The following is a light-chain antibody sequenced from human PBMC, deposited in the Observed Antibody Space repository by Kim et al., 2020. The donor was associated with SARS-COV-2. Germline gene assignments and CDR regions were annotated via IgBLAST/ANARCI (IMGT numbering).Light chain of an antibody. CDR2: DAC. J-gene: IGKJ5*01. Sequence: PGEGAPLSCRASQGVGDFLDWYQQRPGQAPSLFIYDACRRATGIPTRFSGSGSGTDFTLTVSTLESEDFALYYCQRSSWPITFGQGTRLEIK. V-gene: IGKV3D-11*01. CDR3: QRSSWPIT. CDR1: QGVGDF.